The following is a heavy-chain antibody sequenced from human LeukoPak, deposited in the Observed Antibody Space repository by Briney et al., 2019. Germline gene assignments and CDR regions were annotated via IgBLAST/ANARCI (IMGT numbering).Heavy chain of an antibody. Sequence: GGSLRLSCAASGFTFSSYAMHWVRQAPGKGLEWVAVISYDGSNKYYADSVKGRFTISRDNSKNTLYLQMNSLRAEDTAVYYCASAHWGTIVATINYWGQGTMVTVSS. CDR1: GFTFSSYA. J-gene: IGHJ3*01. V-gene: IGHV3-30*04. CDR3: ASAHWGTIVATINY. CDR2: ISYDGSNK. D-gene: IGHD5-12*01.